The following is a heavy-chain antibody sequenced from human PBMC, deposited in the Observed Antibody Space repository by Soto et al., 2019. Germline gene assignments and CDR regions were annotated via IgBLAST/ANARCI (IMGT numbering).Heavy chain of an antibody. J-gene: IGHJ3*02. CDR3: ARDTIAVAKIDAFDI. CDR1: GFTFSSYG. D-gene: IGHD6-19*01. Sequence: PGGSLRLSCAASGFTFSSYGRHWVRQAPGKGLEWVAVIWYDGSNKYYADSVKGRFTISRDNSKNTLYLQMNSLRAEDTAVYYCARDTIAVAKIDAFDIWGQGTMLTVSS. CDR2: IWYDGSNK. V-gene: IGHV3-33*01.